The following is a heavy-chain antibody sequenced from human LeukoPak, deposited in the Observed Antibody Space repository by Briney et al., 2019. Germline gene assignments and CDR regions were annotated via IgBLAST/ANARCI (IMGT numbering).Heavy chain of an antibody. CDR1: GGSISSGSYY. Sequence: SETLSLTCTVSGGSISSGSYYWSWIRQPAGKGLEWIGRIYTSGSTNYNPSLKSRVTISVDTSKNQFSLKLSSVTAADTAVHYCARGYYFDYWGQGTLVTVSS. V-gene: IGHV4-61*02. CDR2: IYTSGST. J-gene: IGHJ4*02. CDR3: ARGYYFDY.